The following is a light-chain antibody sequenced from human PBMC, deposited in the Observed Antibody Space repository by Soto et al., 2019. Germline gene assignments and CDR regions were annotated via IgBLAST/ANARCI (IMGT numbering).Light chain of an antibody. V-gene: IGKV1-12*01. CDR2: AAA. CDR1: QDITNW. CDR3: KQSKSFTLT. Sequence: IQMTQSPASLSASVGDRVTITCRASQDITNWLAWYQLRPGKAPKLLIYAAATLSSGVPSRFRGSAAGTDFSLPIRGLQPEGSATYYCKQSKSFTLTFGGGTKGDIK. J-gene: IGKJ4*01.